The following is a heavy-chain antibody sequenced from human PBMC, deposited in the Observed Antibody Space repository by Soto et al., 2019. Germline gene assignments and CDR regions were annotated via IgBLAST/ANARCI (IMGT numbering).Heavy chain of an antibody. V-gene: IGHV1-69*01. Sequence: QVHLVQSGAEVKKPGSSVKVSCKASGGVFRNYAINWVRQAPGQGLEWMGGIIPVFGTADYPQKFQGRVTITADESTTTAYMELTSLKTEDTAVYFCARDRWGSYSFDSWSQGTLVTVAS. CDR1: GGVFRNYA. D-gene: IGHD1-26*01. CDR2: IIPVFGTA. CDR3: ARDRWGSYSFDS. J-gene: IGHJ5*01.